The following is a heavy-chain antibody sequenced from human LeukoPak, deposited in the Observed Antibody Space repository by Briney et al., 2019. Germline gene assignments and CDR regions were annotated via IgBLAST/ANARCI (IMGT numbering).Heavy chain of an antibody. D-gene: IGHD3-22*01. CDR3: ASAYYYDSSGLGMDV. V-gene: IGHV4-4*07. Sequence: SETLSLTCTVSGGSISSYYWSWIRQPAGKGLEWIGRIYTSGSTNYNPSLKSRVTMSVDTSKNQFPLKLSSVTAADTAVYYCASAYYYDSSGLGMDVWGQGTTVTVSS. CDR1: GGSISSYY. J-gene: IGHJ6*02. CDR2: IYTSGST.